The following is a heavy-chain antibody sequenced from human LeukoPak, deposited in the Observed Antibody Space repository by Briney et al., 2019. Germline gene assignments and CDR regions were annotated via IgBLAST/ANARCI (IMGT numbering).Heavy chain of an antibody. V-gene: IGHV3-21*01. Sequence: GGSLRLSCAASGFTFSNYGMNWVRQAPGQGLEWVSFTDTSGSYIYYGDSVKGRFTISRDNAKNSLYLQMNSLRAEDTAVYYCARIREVEWSDFDYWGQGTLVTVSS. CDR2: TDTSGSYI. CDR1: GFTFSNYG. J-gene: IGHJ4*02. D-gene: IGHD3-3*01. CDR3: ARIREVEWSDFDY.